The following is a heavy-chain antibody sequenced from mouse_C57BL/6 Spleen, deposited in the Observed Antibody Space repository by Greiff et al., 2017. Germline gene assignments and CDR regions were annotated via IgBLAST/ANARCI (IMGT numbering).Heavy chain of an antibody. J-gene: IGHJ2*01. CDR2: IDPSDSYT. CDR1: GYTFTSYW. V-gene: IGHV1-69*01. CDR3: ATSQTAFDY. Sequence: QVQLQQSGAELVMPGASVKLSCKASGYTFTSYWMHWVKQRPGQGLEWIGEIDPSDSYTNYNQKFKGKSTLTVDKSSSTAYMQLSSLTSEDSAVYYCATSQTAFDYWGQGTTLTVSS. D-gene: IGHD3-2*01.